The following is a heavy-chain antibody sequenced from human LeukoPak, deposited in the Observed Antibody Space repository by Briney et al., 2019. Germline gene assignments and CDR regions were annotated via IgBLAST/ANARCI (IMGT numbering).Heavy chain of an antibody. CDR1: GGSISSYY. D-gene: IGHD6-13*01. CDR3: ARQIASAGTAGFDF. V-gene: IGHV4-4*07. Sequence: SETLSLTCTVSGGSISSYYWSWIRQPAGKGLEWIGRIYSTGSTNYNPSLKSRVTMSVDTSKNQFSLRLRSVTAADTAVYYCARQIASAGTAGFDFSGQGALVTVSS. J-gene: IGHJ4*02. CDR2: IYSTGST.